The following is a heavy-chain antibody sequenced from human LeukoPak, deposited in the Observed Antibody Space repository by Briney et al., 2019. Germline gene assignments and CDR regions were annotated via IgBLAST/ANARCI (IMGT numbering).Heavy chain of an antibody. J-gene: IGHJ3*02. V-gene: IGHV4-59*01. Sequence: SETLSLTCTVSGGSINNYYWNWIRQPPGKGLEWIAYMYYNGGSNKNPSLKSRVTISVDTSKNQFSLKLSSVTAADTAVYYCARTRVGYRAHVFDIGAKGTVVPVSS. CDR1: GGSINNYY. CDR2: MYYNGGS. CDR3: ARTRVGYRAHVFDI. D-gene: IGHD5-24*01.